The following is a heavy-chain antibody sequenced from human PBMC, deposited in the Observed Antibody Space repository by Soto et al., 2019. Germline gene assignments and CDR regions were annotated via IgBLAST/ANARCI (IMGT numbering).Heavy chain of an antibody. D-gene: IGHD5-18*01. V-gene: IGHV1-18*01. CDR3: ARDRRIQLWRLFDY. CDR2: ISAYNGNT. Sequence: ASVKVSCKASRYTFTSYGISWVRQAPGQGLEWMGWISAYNGNTNYAQKLQGRVTTTTATSTSTAYMELRSLRSDDTAVYYWARDRRIQLWRLFDYWGQGSLVTVSS. CDR1: RYTFTSYG. J-gene: IGHJ4*02.